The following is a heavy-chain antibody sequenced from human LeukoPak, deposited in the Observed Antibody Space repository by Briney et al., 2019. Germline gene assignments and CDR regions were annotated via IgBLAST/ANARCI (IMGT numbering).Heavy chain of an antibody. CDR3: ARWVRRFDYYDSSGYFHYFDY. Sequence: SETLSLTCAVYGGSFSGYCWSWIRQPPGKGLEWIGEINHSGSTNYNPSLKSRVTISVDTSKNQFSLKLSSVTAADTAVYYCARWVRRFDYYDSSGYFHYFDYWGQETLVTVSS. J-gene: IGHJ4*02. CDR2: INHSGST. V-gene: IGHV4-34*01. CDR1: GGSFSGYC. D-gene: IGHD3-22*01.